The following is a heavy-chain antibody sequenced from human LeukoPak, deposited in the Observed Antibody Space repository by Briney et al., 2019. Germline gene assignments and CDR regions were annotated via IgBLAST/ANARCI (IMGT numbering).Heavy chain of an antibody. J-gene: IGHJ4*02. D-gene: IGHD2-15*01. Sequence: PGGSLRLPCVASGFTFSSYWMSWVRQAPGKGLEWVANINKDGSEKYYLDSVKGRFTISRDNAMDSLYLQMNSLRADITAVYYCARRYCSGGSCYSVDYWGQGTLVTVSS. CDR3: ARRYCSGGSCYSVDY. CDR1: GFTFSSYW. V-gene: IGHV3-7*01. CDR2: INKDGSEK.